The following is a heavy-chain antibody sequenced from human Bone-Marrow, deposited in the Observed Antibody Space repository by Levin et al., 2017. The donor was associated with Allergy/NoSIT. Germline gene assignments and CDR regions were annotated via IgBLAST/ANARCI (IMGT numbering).Heavy chain of an antibody. D-gene: IGHD4-17*01. CDR1: GFTFSSYW. V-gene: IGHV3-7*04. CDR3: ARGSDTVTTRGYFDY. Sequence: ASVKVSCAASGFTFSSYWMSWVRQAPGKGLEWVANVKRDGSEKYYVDSVKDRFTISRDNTKNSLYLQMDSLRGEDTAIYYCARGSDTVTTRGYFDYWGQGTLVTVSS. CDR2: VKRDGSEK. J-gene: IGHJ4*02.